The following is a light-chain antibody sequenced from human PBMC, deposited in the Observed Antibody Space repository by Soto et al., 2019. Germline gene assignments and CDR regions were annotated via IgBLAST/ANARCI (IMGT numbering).Light chain of an antibody. J-gene: IGKJ4*01. V-gene: IGKV1-5*03. CDR2: KAS. CDR1: QSISSW. CDR3: QQYNSYPLT. Sequence: DIQMTQSPSTLSASVGDRVTVTCRARQSISSWLAWYQQKPGKAPKLLIYKASSLESGVPSRFSGSGSGTEFTLTISSLQPDHFATYYCQQYNSYPLTFGGGTKVDIK.